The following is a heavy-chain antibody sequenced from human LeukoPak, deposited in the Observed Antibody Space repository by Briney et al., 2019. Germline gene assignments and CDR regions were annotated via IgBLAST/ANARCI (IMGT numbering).Heavy chain of an antibody. D-gene: IGHD3-22*01. Sequence: PSETLSLTCAVYGGSFSSYYWNWIRQPPGKGLEGMGEINHSGSTNYNPSLKSRVTISVARSKNQFSLKLSSVPAAHTAVYYCARLKAQGYYDSSGYSYYYYMDVWGKGTTVTISS. CDR1: GGSFSSYY. V-gene: IGHV4-34*01. J-gene: IGHJ6*03. CDR2: INHSGST. CDR3: ARLKAQGYYDSSGYSYYYYMDV.